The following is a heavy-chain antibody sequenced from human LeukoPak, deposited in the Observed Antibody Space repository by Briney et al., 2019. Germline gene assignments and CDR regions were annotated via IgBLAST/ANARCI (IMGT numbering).Heavy chain of an antibody. CDR3: AKDWGHRFASGSPYLDY. Sequence: GGSLRLSCAASGFIFSDYGMHWVRQAPGKGLTWVAVISSDGSYKYNVNSVKGRFTISRDNSKSTLYLQMTFLRAEDTAIYYCAKDWGHRFASGSPYLDYWGQGTPVTVSS. CDR1: GFIFSDYG. D-gene: IGHD3-16*01. V-gene: IGHV3-30*18. CDR2: ISSDGSYK. J-gene: IGHJ4*02.